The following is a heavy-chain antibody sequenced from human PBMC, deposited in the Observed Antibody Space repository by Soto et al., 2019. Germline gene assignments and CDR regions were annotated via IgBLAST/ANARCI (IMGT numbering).Heavy chain of an antibody. J-gene: IGHJ5*02. CDR2: IYYSGST. CDR1: GGPISSYY. D-gene: IGHD3-10*01. V-gene: IGHV4-59*01. CDR3: AREKYVTMVRGVIYWFDP. Sequence: SETLSLTCTVSGGPISSYYWSWIRQPPGKGLEWIGYIYYSGSTNYNPSLKSRVTISADASKNQFSLKLSSVTAADTAVYYCAREKYVTMVRGVIYWFDPWGQGTLVTVSS.